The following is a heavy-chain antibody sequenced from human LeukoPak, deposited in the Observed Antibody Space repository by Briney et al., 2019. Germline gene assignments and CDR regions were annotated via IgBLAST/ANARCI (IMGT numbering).Heavy chain of an antibody. V-gene: IGHV4-59*08. J-gene: IGHJ3*02. CDR2: IYSSGST. CDR1: GGSISSYY. Sequence: PTWTVSLTCPVSGGSISSYYWSWIRQPPGKGLEWIGYIYSSGSTNYNPSLKSRVTISVDTSKNRFSLKLSSVTAADTAAYYCARGRGAHTANALDIWGQGTMVSASS. CDR3: ARGRGAHTANALDI. D-gene: IGHD3-10*01.